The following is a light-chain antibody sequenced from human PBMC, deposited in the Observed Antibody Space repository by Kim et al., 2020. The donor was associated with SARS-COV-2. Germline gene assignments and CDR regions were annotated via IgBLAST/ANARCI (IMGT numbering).Light chain of an antibody. J-gene: IGKJ5*01. CDR2: AAS. Sequence: DVQMTQSPSSVSASVGDTVTISCRASQGIASWLARYQQKPGKAPKLLIYAASALQSGVPSRFSGSGSGREFTLTIHNLQPEDVATYFCQQSNNFPITFGQGTRLEIK. CDR3: QQSNNFPIT. V-gene: IGKV1-12*01. CDR1: QGIASW.